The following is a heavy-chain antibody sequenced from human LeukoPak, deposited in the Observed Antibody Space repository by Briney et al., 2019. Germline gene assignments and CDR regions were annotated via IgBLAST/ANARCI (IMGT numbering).Heavy chain of an antibody. CDR1: GGTFSGYY. CDR3: ATSSPYGSGIGSN. Sequence: SETLSLTCAVYGGTFSGYYWSWIRQPPGKGLEWIGEINHSGSTNYNPSLKSRVTISVDTSKNQFSLKLSSVTAADTAVYYCATSSPYGSGIGSNWGQGTLVTVSS. V-gene: IGHV4-34*08. CDR2: INHSGST. J-gene: IGHJ4*02. D-gene: IGHD3-10*01.